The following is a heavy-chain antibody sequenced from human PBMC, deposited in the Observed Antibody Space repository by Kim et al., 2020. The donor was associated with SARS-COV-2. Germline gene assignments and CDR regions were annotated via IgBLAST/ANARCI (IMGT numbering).Heavy chain of an antibody. CDR3: TADIPGGSRGTDY. D-gene: IGHD2-2*01. J-gene: IGHJ4*02. V-gene: IGHV3-15*01. Sequence: YAAPVKGRFTISRDDSKNRLYLQMNSLKTEDTAVYYCTADIPGGSRGTDYWGQGTRVTVSS.